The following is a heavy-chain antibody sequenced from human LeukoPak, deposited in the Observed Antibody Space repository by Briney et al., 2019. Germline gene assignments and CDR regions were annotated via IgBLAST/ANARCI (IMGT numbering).Heavy chain of an antibody. J-gene: IGHJ5*02. D-gene: IGHD6-13*01. V-gene: IGHV3-48*03. CDR1: GFTFSSYE. CDR2: ISSSGDTI. Sequence: GGSLRLSCAASGFTFSSYEIIWVRQAPGKGLEWVSYISSSGDTIYYADSVKGRFTISRDNAKNSLYLQMNSLRAEDTAVYYCARGSGSSSSWYDWFDPWGQGTLVTVSS. CDR3: ARGSGSSSSWYDWFDP.